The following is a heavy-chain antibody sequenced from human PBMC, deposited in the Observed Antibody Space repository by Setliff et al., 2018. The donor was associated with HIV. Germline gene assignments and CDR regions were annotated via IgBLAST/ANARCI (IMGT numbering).Heavy chain of an antibody. CDR1: DVSISSHY. J-gene: IGHJ6*03. CDR3: ARGYVYDFWSGYYALHYYYMDV. CDR2: IDHSGST. Sequence: PSETLSLTCSVSDVSISSHYWSWIRQPPGKGLEWIGEIDHSGSTNYDPSLKSRVTISIDTSKNQFFLKLSTMTAADTAVYYCARGYVYDFWSGYYALHYYYMDVWGKGTTVTVSS. V-gene: IGHV4-34*01. D-gene: IGHD3-3*01.